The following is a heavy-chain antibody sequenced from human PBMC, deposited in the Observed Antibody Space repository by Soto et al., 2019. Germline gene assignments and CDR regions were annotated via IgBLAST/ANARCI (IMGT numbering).Heavy chain of an antibody. CDR3: ARELPAKWYFMVRGESPLDY. D-gene: IGHD3-10*01. CDR2: INHSGST. CDR1: GGSFSGYY. Sequence: SETLPLTCAVYGGSFSGYYWSWIRQPPGKGLEWIGEINHSGSTNYNPSLKSRVTISVDTSKNQFSLKLSSVTAADTAVYYCARELPAKWYFMVRGESPLDYWGQGTLVTVSS. V-gene: IGHV4-34*01. J-gene: IGHJ4*02.